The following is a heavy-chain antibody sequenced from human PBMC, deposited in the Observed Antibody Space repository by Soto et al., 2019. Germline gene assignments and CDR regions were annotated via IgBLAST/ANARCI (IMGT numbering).Heavy chain of an antibody. CDR1: GFTFSNYY. Sequence: GGSLRLSCGASGFTFSNYYMSWIRQAPGKGLEWVSYISSTGRTIYYADSVKGRFTVSRDNAQNSLSLKLNSLRVEDTAVYYCARSYSSGWEFDYWGQGTQVTAPQ. J-gene: IGHJ4*02. CDR3: ARSYSSGWEFDY. V-gene: IGHV3-11*01. CDR2: ISSTGRTI. D-gene: IGHD6-19*01.